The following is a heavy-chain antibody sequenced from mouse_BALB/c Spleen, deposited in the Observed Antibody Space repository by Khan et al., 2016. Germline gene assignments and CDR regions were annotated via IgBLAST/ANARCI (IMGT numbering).Heavy chain of an antibody. CDR2: INPSSGYT. V-gene: IGHV1-4*01. CDR3: ARKSTRASY. CDR1: GYTFTSYT. D-gene: IGHD3-1*01. J-gene: IGHJ2*01. Sequence: QVQLQQSGAELVKPGASVKMSCKASGYTFTSYTMHWVQQRPGQGLEWIGYINPSSGYTKYNQKFKDKATLTADKSSSTAYMQLSSLTSEDSAVYYCARKSTRASYWGQGTTLTVSS.